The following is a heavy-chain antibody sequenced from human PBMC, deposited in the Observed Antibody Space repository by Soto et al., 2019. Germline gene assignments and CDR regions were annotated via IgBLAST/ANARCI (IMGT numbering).Heavy chain of an antibody. CDR1: GYTLTELS. CDR2: FDPEDGET. D-gene: IGHD3-10*01. Sequence: ASVKVSCKVSGYTLTELSMHWVRQAPGKGLEWMGGFDPEDGETIYAQKFQGRVTMTEDTSTDTAYMELSSLRAEDTAVYYFARVLRDGLDYYYHYYMDVWGKGTTVTVSS. CDR3: ARVLRDGLDYYYHYYMDV. J-gene: IGHJ6*03. V-gene: IGHV1-24*01.